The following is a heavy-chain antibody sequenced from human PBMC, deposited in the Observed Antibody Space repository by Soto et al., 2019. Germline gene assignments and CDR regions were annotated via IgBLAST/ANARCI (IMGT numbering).Heavy chain of an antibody. Sequence: QLQLVQSGAEVKRPGSSVKVSCKASGGSFSDYAINWLRQVPGDGLEWIGGITTRSGAAEYVQKFQGRVTITADVRSTTAYMEVSRLISADTALYYCAGSRGYNYGSPWFAPRGQGTLVSV. CDR1: GGSFSDYA. J-gene: IGHJ5*02. CDR2: ITTRSGAA. V-gene: IGHV1-69*01. D-gene: IGHD5-18*01. CDR3: AGSRGYNYGSPWFAP.